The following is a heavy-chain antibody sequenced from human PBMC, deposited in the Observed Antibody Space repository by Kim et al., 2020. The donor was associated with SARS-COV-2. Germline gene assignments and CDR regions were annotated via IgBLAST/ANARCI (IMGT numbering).Heavy chain of an antibody. CDR2: INHGGTT. Sequence: SETLSLTCAVYGGSFSNYYWSWVRQPPGKGLEWIGEINHGGTTNYNPSLKSRVTISVDTSKNQFSLNLSSVTAADTAVYYCAREPTPRASALGAIDIWGQGTMVTVSS. CDR1: GGSFSNYY. CDR3: AREPTPRASALGAIDI. V-gene: IGHV4-34*01. D-gene: IGHD4-4*01. J-gene: IGHJ3*02.